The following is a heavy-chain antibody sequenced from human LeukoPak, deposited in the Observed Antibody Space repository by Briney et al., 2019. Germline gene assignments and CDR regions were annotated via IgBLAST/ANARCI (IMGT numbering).Heavy chain of an antibody. D-gene: IGHD3-10*01. Sequence: ASVKVSCKASGYTFTSYYMHWVRQAPGQGLEWMGIINPSGGSTSYAQKFQGRVTMTRDMSTSTVYMELSSLRSEDTAVYYCARDSGENYFDYWGQGTLVTVSS. V-gene: IGHV1-46*01. CDR1: GYTFTSYY. J-gene: IGHJ4*02. CDR3: ARDSGENYFDY. CDR2: INPSGGST.